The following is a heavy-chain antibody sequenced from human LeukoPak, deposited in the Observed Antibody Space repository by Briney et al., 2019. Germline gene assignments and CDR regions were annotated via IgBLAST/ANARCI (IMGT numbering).Heavy chain of an antibody. CDR3: ARQLGYCSSTSCYADKVDY. CDR1: GGSISSSSYY. D-gene: IGHD2-2*01. J-gene: IGHJ4*02. CDR2: IYYSGST. V-gene: IGHV4-39*01. Sequence: PSESLSLTCTVSGGSISSSSYYWGWIRQPPGKGLEWIGSIYYSGSTYYNPSLKSRVTISVDTSKNQFSLKLSSVTAADTAVYYCARQLGYCSSTSCYADKVDYWGQGTLVTVSS.